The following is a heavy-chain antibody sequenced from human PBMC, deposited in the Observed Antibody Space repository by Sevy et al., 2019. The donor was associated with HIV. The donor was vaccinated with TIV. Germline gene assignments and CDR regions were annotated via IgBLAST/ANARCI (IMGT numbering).Heavy chain of an antibody. CDR3: ATEYSYDY. D-gene: IGHD4-4*01. CDR2: INSKSGAT. Sequence: ASVKVSCKASGHTSSDYYIQWVRQAPGQGLEWMGWINSKSGATSYPQKFQGRVTMTSDTSISTAYMELSRLRSDDTAVYYCATEYSYDYWGQGTLVTFSS. V-gene: IGHV1-2*02. CDR1: GHTSSDYY. J-gene: IGHJ4*02.